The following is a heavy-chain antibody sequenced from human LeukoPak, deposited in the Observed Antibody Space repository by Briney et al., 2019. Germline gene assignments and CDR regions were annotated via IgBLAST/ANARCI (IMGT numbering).Heavy chain of an antibody. V-gene: IGHV4-59*01. D-gene: IGHD6-13*01. CDR1: GGSISTYY. Sequence: SETLSLTCTVSGGSISTYYWSWIRQPPGKGLEWIGHIYYSGNTRYNPSLKSRVNISVDTSKNQFSLKVSSVTAADTAVYYCARIQGQQLVEWFDPWGQGTLVTVSS. CDR2: IYYSGNT. J-gene: IGHJ5*02. CDR3: ARIQGQQLVEWFDP.